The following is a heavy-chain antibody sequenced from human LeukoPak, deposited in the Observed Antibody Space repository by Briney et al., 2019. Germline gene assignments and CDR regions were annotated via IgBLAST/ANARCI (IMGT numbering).Heavy chain of an antibody. CDR3: VRYYYYYMDV. CDR2: IWYDGSNK. Sequence: PGGSLRLSCAASGFTFSSYGMYWVRQAPGKGLEWVAVIWYDGSNKYYADSVKGRFTISRDNSKNTLYLQMNSLRAEDTAVYYCVRYYYYYMDVWGKGTTVTVSS. J-gene: IGHJ6*03. V-gene: IGHV3-33*01. CDR1: GFTFSSYG.